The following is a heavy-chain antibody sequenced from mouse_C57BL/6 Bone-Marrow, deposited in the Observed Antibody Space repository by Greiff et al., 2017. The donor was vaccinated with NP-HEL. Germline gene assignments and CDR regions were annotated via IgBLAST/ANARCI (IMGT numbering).Heavy chain of an antibody. V-gene: IGHV1-52*01. CDR2: IDPSDSAT. J-gene: IGHJ1*03. CDR3: ARGYYGSDV. Sequence: QVHVKQPGAELVRPGSSVKLSCKASGYTFTSYWMHWVKQRPIQGLEWIGNIDPSDSATHYNQKFKDKATLTVDKSSSTAYRQLSSLTSEDSAVYYGARGYYGSDVWGTGTTVTVSS. CDR1: GYTFTSYW. D-gene: IGHD1-1*01.